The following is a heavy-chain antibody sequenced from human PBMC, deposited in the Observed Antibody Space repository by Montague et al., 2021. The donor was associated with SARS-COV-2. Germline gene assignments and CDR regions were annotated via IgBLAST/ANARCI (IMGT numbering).Heavy chain of an antibody. CDR2: IYYSGST. CDR1: GGSISSGSYY. V-gene: IGHV4-39*01. J-gene: IGHJ5*02. Sequence: SETLSLNCTVSGGSISSGSYYWGWIRQPPGKGLEWIGSIYYSGSTYYNPSLKSRVTISVDTSKNQFSLKLSSVTAADTAVYYCARLLLYCSSTSCYEARFDPWGQGTLVTVSS. D-gene: IGHD2-2*01. CDR3: ARLLLYCSSTSCYEARFDP.